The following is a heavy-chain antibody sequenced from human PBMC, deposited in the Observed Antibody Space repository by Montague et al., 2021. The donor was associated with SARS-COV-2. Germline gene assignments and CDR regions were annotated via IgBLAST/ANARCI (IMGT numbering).Heavy chain of an antibody. D-gene: IGHD3-16*01. V-gene: IGHV3-48*02. CDR3: ARNTFYGYFDF. CDR1: GFTFSGTYI. J-gene: IGHJ4*02. CDR2: ISSSSSTI. Sequence: SLRLSCAASGFTFSGTYIINGLHPAGGEVVEWVAIISSSSSTIYYADSVRGRFTVSRYNTETSLYLQMNSLRDEATDVYCCARNTFYGYFDFWGQGTLVTVSS.